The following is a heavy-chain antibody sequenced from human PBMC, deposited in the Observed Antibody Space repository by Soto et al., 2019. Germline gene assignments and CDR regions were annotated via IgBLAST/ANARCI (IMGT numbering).Heavy chain of an antibody. V-gene: IGHV3-30*18. CDR2: ISYDGSNK. D-gene: IGHD3-9*01. CDR3: AKEHVLRYFEFDP. Sequence: GGSLRLSCAASGFTFSSYGMHWFRQAPGKGLEWVAVISYDGSNKYYADSVKGRFTISRDNSKNTLYLQMNSLRAEDTAVYYCAKEHVLRYFEFDPWGQGTLVTVSS. CDR1: GFTFSSYG. J-gene: IGHJ5*02.